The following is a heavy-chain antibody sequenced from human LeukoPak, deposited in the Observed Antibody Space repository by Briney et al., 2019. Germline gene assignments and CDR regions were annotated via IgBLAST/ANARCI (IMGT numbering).Heavy chain of an antibody. V-gene: IGHV1-18*01. Sequence: GASVKVSCTASGYTFTSYGISWVRQAPGQGLEWMGWISAYNGNTNYAQKLQGRVTMTTDTSTSTAYMELRSLRSDDTAVYYCAREFYGDYGYNWFDPWGQGTLVTVSS. CDR1: GYTFTSYG. D-gene: IGHD4-17*01. CDR3: AREFYGDYGYNWFDP. J-gene: IGHJ5*02. CDR2: ISAYNGNT.